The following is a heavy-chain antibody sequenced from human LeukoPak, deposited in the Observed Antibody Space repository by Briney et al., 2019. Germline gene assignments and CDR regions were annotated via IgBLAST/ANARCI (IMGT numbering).Heavy chain of an antibody. CDR1: GFTFSTIG. Sequence: GGSLRLSCAASGFTFSTIGMNWVRQAPGKGLEWVSHISSISDTIKYADSVKGRFTISRDNAKNSLYLQMNSLRAEDTAVYYCAREWDSWGQGTPVTVSS. J-gene: IGHJ4*02. V-gene: IGHV3-48*01. CDR2: ISSISDTI. CDR3: AREWDS.